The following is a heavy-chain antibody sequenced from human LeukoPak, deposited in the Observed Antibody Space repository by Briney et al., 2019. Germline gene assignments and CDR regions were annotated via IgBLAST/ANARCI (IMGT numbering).Heavy chain of an antibody. CDR1: GGSISSSSYY. CDR2: IYYSGST. CDR3: ARHDSSSWYAPIDY. V-gene: IGHV4-39*01. J-gene: IGHJ4*02. Sequence: SETLSLTCTVSGGSISSSSYYWGWICQPPGKGLEWIGSIYYSGSTYYNPSLKSRVTISVDTSKNQFSLKLSSVTAADTAVYYCARHDSSSWYAPIDYWGQGTLVTVSS. D-gene: IGHD6-13*01.